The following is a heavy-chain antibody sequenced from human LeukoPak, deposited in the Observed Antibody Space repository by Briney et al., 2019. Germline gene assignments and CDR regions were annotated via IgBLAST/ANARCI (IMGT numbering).Heavy chain of an antibody. CDR1: GFTFRNYG. D-gene: IGHD5-12*01. Sequence: GGSLRLSCAASGFTFRNYGMHWVRQAPGKGLEWVAFIGYDGSNKDYADSVKGRFTISRDNSKNTLFLQMNSLRAEDTAVYYCAKVRYNAYYGFDYWGQGTLVTVSS. V-gene: IGHV3-30*02. CDR2: IGYDGSNK. CDR3: AKVRYNAYYGFDY. J-gene: IGHJ4*02.